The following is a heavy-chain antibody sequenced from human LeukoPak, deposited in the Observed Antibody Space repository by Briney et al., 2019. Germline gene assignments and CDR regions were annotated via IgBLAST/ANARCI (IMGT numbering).Heavy chain of an antibody. J-gene: IGHJ1*01. Sequence: SETLSLTCTVSGGSISSSSYYWGWIRQPPGKGLEWIGRIYYSGSTYYNPSLKSRVTISVDTSKNQFSLKLSSVTAADAAVYYYARRPRRGATTRRDFQHWGQGTLVTVSS. CDR1: GGSISSSSYY. CDR3: ARRPRRGATTRRDFQH. V-gene: IGHV4-39*01. D-gene: IGHD1-26*01. CDR2: IYYSGST.